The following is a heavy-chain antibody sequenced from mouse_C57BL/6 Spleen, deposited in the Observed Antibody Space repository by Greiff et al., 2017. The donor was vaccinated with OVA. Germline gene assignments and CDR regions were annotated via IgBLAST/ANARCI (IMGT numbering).Heavy chain of an antibody. D-gene: IGHD2-4*01. CDR3: ARYDYDYDEGAY. CDR1: GYTFTSYG. J-gene: IGHJ2*01. V-gene: IGHV1-81*01. Sequence: QVQLQQSGAELARPGASVKLSCKASGYTFTSYGISWVKQRTGQGLEWIGEIYPRSGNTYYNEKLKGKATLTADKSSSTAYMELRSLTSEDSAVYFCARYDYDYDEGAYWGQGTTLTVSS. CDR2: IYPRSGNT.